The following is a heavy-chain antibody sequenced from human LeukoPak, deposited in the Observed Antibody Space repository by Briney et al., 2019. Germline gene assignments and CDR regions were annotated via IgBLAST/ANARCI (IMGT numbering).Heavy chain of an antibody. J-gene: IGHJ4*02. CDR3: ASLRERSYYARGFDY. Sequence: SETLSLTCTVSDGSIGSSSYYWGWIRQPPGKGLAWIGSIYYSGSTYYNPSLKSRVTISVDTSKNQFSLKLSSVTAADTAVYYCASLRERSYYARGFDYWGQGTLVTVSS. CDR2: IYYSGST. D-gene: IGHD1-26*01. CDR1: DGSIGSSSYY. V-gene: IGHV4-39*01.